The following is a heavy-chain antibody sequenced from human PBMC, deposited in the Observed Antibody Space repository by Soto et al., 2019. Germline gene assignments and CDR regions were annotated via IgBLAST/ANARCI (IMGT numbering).Heavy chain of an antibody. CDR2: IYYSGST. CDR3: ARHSSGWYDFDY. D-gene: IGHD6-19*01. CDR1: GGSISSSSYY. V-gene: IGHV4-39*01. J-gene: IGHJ4*02. Sequence: SETLSLTCTVSGGSISSSSYYWGWIRQPPGKGLEWIGSIYYSGSTYYNPSLKSRVTISVDTSKNQFSLKLSSVTAADTAVYYCARHSSGWYDFDYWGQGTLVTVYS.